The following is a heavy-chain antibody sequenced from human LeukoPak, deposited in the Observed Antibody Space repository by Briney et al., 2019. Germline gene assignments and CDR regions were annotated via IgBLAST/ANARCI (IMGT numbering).Heavy chain of an antibody. CDR3: ARLGRGGFFDY. V-gene: IGHV4-4*07. Sequence: SETLSLTCTVSGGSISNYYWSWILQPAGKGLECIGRFYSSWSANYNASLKSRVSMSVDTSKNQFSLKLNSVTAADTAVYYWARLGRGGFFDYWGQGTLVTVSS. J-gene: IGHJ4*02. D-gene: IGHD3-16*01. CDR1: GGSISNYY. CDR2: FYSSWSA.